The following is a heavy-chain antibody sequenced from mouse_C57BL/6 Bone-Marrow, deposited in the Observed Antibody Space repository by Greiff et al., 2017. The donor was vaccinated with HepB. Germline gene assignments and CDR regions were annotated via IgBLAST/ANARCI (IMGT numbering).Heavy chain of an antibody. CDR2: IGPGSGST. V-gene: IGHV1-77*01. D-gene: IGHD2-13*01. CDR1: GYTFTDYY. CDR3: ANTYSDYPPWFAD. Sequence: VQLQQSGAELVKPGASVKISCKASGYTFTDYYINWVKQRPGQGLEWIGKIGPGSGSTYYNEKFKGKATLTADKSSSTAYMQLSSLTSEASAVYFSANTYSDYPPWFADWGQGTLVTVSA. J-gene: IGHJ3*01.